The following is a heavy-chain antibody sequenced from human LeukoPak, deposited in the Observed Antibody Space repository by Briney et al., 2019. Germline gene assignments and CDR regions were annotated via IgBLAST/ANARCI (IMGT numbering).Heavy chain of an antibody. CDR2: ISSSGSTI. D-gene: IGHD6-13*01. CDR3: ARVDQYSSSWYVDAFDI. CDR1: GFTFSSYE. Sequence: PGGSLRLSCAASGFTFSSYEMNWVRQAPGEGLEWVSYISSSGSTIYYADSVKGRFTISRDNAKNSLYLQMNSLRAEDTAVYYCARVDQYSSSWYVDAFDIWGQGTMVTVSS. J-gene: IGHJ3*02. V-gene: IGHV3-48*03.